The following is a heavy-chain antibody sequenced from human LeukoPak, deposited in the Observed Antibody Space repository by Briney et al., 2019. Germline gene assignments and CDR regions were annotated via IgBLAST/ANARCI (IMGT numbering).Heavy chain of an antibody. J-gene: IGHJ4*02. Sequence: GGSLRLSCAASGLAFSAYKMHWVRQAPRKGLVWVSRISTDGYTTDYADFVQGRFTISRDNAKNSLFLQMNSLRAEDTAVYYCARGPLIAAAGTWWGQGTLVTVSS. CDR3: ARGPLIAAAGTW. V-gene: IGHV3-74*01. D-gene: IGHD6-13*01. CDR1: GLAFSAYK. CDR2: ISTDGYTT.